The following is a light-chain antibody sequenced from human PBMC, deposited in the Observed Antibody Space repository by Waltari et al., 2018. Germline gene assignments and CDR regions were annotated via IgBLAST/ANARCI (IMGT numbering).Light chain of an antibody. J-gene: IGLJ3*02. CDR2: GQD. V-gene: IGLV3-19*01. CDR1: SLRRYY. Sequence: SSELTQDPAVSVALGQTVSITCQGDSLRRYYASWYQQRQGQAPILILYGQDNRPSGIQGRFSVSTSGNTASLTITGEQAEDEADYYCLSRDTTATRVFGGGTRLTV. CDR3: LSRDTTATRV.